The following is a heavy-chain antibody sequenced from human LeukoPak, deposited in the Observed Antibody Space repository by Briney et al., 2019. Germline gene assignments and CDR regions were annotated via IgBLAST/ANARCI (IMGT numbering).Heavy chain of an antibody. CDR3: ARVPVAFGAFDI. D-gene: IGHD2-21*01. J-gene: IGHJ3*02. V-gene: IGHV3-64*04. CDR2: ISSNGGST. CDR1: GFTFSSYA. Sequence: GGSLRLSCSASGFTFSSYAMHWVRQAPGKGLEYVSAISSNGGSTYYADSVKGRFTISRDNARDTPYLQMNGLRAEDTAVYYCARVPVAFGAFDIWGQGTVVTVSS.